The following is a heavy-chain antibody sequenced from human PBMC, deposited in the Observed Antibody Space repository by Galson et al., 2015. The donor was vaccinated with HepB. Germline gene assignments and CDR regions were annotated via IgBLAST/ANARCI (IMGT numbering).Heavy chain of an antibody. CDR3: VSPRHDIGR. J-gene: IGHJ4*02. D-gene: IGHD3-9*01. CDR2: ISGSGDKT. V-gene: IGHV3-23*01. CDR1: GFTISSYF. Sequence: SLRLSCAASGFTISSYFMHWVRQAPAKGLEWVSSISGSGDKTYYADSVKGRYTISRDNSKSTVYLQMNSLRVDDTAIYYCVSPRHDIGRWGQGTPVTVSS.